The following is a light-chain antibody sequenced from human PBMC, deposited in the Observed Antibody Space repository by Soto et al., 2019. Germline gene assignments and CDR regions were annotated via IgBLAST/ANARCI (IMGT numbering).Light chain of an antibody. J-gene: IGKJ5*01. CDR2: GAS. CDR3: EQYNNWPIT. Sequence: EIVLTQSPGTLPLSPGERATLSCRASQSLNRDLAWYQQKPGQAPRLLIHGASTRATGFPATFSGRGSGTDFTLTISSLQSEDFAVYYCEQYNNWPITFGPGTRLEIK. CDR1: QSLNRD. V-gene: IGKV3-15*01.